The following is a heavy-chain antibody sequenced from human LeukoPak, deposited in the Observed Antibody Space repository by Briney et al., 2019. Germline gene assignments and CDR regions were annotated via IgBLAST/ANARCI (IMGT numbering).Heavy chain of an antibody. V-gene: IGHV1-8*01. Sequence: ASVKVSCKASGYTFTSYDINWVRQATGQGLEWMGWMNPNSGNTGYAQKFQGRVTMTRNTSISTAYMELSSLRSEDTAVYYCARGPRGYCSSTSCYPRFDPWGQGTLVTVSS. CDR1: GYTFTSYD. CDR2: MNPNSGNT. CDR3: ARGPRGYCSSTSCYPRFDP. D-gene: IGHD2-2*01. J-gene: IGHJ5*02.